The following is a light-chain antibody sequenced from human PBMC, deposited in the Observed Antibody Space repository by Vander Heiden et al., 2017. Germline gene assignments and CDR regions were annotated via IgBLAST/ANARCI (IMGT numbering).Light chain of an antibody. CDR2: CNN. J-gene: IGLJ3*02. CDR1: STTIVRNN. Sequence: QSVLTQPPSASGTPGKRVTISCSGDSTTIVRNNANWYQHLPGTAAHLLILCNNQRRSWVPARCSCARSCTSASPAISGLQSEDDAEDYCSAGDDTLSGYGVFGGGTKLTVL. V-gene: IGLV1-44*01. CDR3: SAGDDTLSGYGV.